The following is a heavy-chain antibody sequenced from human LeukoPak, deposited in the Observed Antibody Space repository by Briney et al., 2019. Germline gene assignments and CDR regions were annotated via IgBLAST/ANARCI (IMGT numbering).Heavy chain of an antibody. Sequence: ASLRVSCKVSGYTLTELGMFWVRQAPGKGLEWVASFSHEEGKTVYAQKFQGRVTMTEDTSTDTAYMELSSVKSEGTAVYYCATGYLVKAGLMDVWGQGTTVTVSS. CDR3: ATGYLVKAGLMDV. V-gene: IGHV1-24*01. D-gene: IGHD6-19*01. CDR1: GYTLTELG. J-gene: IGHJ6*02. CDR2: FSHEEGKT.